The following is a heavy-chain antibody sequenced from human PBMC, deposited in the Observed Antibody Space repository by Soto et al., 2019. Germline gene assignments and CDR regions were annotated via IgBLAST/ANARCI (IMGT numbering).Heavy chain of an antibody. J-gene: IGHJ4*02. D-gene: IGHD6-13*01. CDR3: ARQGGYSSSWYDVDY. CDR2: IYYSGST. CDR1: GDSISSSNYY. V-gene: IGHV4-39*01. Sequence: SETLSLTCTVSGDSISSSNYYWGWIRQPPGKGLEWIGSIYYSGSTYYNPSLKSRVTISVDTSKNQFSLKLSPVTAADTAVYYCARQGGYSSSWYDVDYWGQGTLVTVSS.